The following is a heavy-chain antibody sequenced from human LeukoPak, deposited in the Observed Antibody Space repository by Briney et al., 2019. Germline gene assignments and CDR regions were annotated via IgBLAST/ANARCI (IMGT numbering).Heavy chain of an antibody. Sequence: GGSLSLSCAASGFTLSSYALGWVRQAPGKGLEWISAISGSGGSTYYADSVKGRFTFSRDNSKNTLYLQMNSLRAEDTAVYYCAKAPSYYDSSGYYYAYWGQGTLVTVSS. CDR2: ISGSGGST. CDR3: AKAPSYYDSSGYYYAY. V-gene: IGHV3-23*01. CDR1: GFTLSSYA. D-gene: IGHD3-22*01. J-gene: IGHJ4*02.